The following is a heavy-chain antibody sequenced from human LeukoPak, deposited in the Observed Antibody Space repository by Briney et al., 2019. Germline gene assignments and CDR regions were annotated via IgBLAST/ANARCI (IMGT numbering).Heavy chain of an antibody. J-gene: IGHJ4*02. CDR2: ITEDGSGK. V-gene: IGHV3-74*01. CDR1: GFTASGYW. D-gene: IGHD2/OR15-2a*01. Sequence: GGSLRLSCAASGFTASGYWMYWVRQHPARGLMWLSYITEDGSGKSYEDSVRGRFTIPRDNAKNTVHLQMNSLRVDDTAVYYCAREGQGPISLDYWGQGTPVTVSS. CDR3: AREGQGPISLDY.